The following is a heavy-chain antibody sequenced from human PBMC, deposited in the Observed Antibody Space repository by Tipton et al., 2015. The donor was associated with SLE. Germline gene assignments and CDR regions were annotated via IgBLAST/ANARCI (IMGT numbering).Heavy chain of an antibody. D-gene: IGHD5-12*01. J-gene: IGHJ4*02. CDR3: ARYSGYANFDY. CDR1: GGSISSYY. V-gene: IGHV4-59*08. Sequence: TLSLTCTVSGGSISSYYWSWIRQPPGKGLEWIGYIYYSGSTNYNPSLKSRVTISVDTSKNQISLKLSSVTAADTAVYYCARYSGYANFDYWGQGTLVTVSS. CDR2: IYYSGST.